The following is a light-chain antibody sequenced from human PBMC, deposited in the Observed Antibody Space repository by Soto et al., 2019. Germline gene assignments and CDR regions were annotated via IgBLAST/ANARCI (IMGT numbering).Light chain of an antibody. Sequence: DIRMSQSVSTVSAAASNRVNIPCWASQGISKWLAWYQQKPGKAPKLLISAASSLQSGVPSRFSGSGSGTDFTLSISSLQPEDSATYYCQQANSVPITCGGGTKWIS. CDR2: AAS. CDR1: QGISKW. V-gene: IGKV1-12*01. J-gene: IGKJ4*02. CDR3: QQANSVPIT.